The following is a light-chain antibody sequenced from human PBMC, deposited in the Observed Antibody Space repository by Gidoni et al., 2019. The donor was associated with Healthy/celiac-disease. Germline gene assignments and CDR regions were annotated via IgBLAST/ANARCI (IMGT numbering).Light chain of an antibody. CDR2: AAS. Sequence: DSQMTQSPSALSASVGDRVTITCRASQSISSYLNWYQQKPGQAPKLLIYAASSLKSGVPSRFSGSGSGTDFPLTISLLQPEVFASYYCQHSYSPPHTFGPGTKLEIK. CDR3: QHSYSPPHT. CDR1: QSISSY. J-gene: IGKJ2*01. V-gene: IGKV1-39*01.